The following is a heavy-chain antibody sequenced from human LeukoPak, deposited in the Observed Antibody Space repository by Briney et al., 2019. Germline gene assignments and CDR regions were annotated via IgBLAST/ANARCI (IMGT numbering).Heavy chain of an antibody. J-gene: IGHJ5*02. Sequence: SETLSLTCTVSGGSISSSSYYWGWIRQPPGKGLEWIVSIYYSGSTYYNPSLKSRVTISVDTSKNQFSLKLSSVTAADTAVYYCASTITMVRGVIRPRPSNWFDPWGQGTLVTVSS. CDR1: GGSISSSSYY. D-gene: IGHD3-10*01. CDR3: ASTITMVRGVIRPRPSNWFDP. CDR2: IYYSGST. V-gene: IGHV4-39*01.